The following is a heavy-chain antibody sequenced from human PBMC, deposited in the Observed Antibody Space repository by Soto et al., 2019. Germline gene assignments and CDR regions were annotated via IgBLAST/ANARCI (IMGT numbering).Heavy chain of an antibody. CDR3: ARDQGFTIFGVARYNWFDP. V-gene: IGHV4-31*03. CDR1: GGSISSGGYY. CDR2: IYYSGST. Sequence: PSETLSLTCTVSGGSISSGGYYWSWIRQHPGKGLEWIGYIYYSGSTYYNPSLKSRVAISVDTSKNQFSLKLSSVTAADTAVYYCARDQGFTIFGVARYNWFDPWGHGTLVTVSS. J-gene: IGHJ5*02. D-gene: IGHD3-3*01.